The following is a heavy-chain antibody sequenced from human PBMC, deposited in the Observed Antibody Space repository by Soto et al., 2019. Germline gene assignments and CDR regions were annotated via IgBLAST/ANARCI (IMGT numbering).Heavy chain of an antibody. CDR1: EYSFTSYG. Sequence: GESHKVSSRGAEYSFTSYGSGWVRQKPGKGLEWMGIIYPGDSDTRYSPSFQGQVTISADKSISTAYLQWSSLKASDTAMYYCARPAYYYDSSGYNDAFDIWGQGTMVTVSS. CDR2: IYPGDSDT. CDR3: ARPAYYYDSSGYNDAFDI. J-gene: IGHJ3*02. V-gene: IGHV5-51*01. D-gene: IGHD3-22*01.